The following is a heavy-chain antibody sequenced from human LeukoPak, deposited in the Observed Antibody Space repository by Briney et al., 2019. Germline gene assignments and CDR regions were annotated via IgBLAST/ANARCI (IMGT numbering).Heavy chain of an antibody. CDR2: INHSGST. V-gene: IGHV4-34*01. Sequence: SETLSLTCAVYGGSFSGYYWSWIRQPPGKGLEWIGEINHSGSTNYNPSLKSRVTISVDTSKNQFSLKLNSVTAADTAVYYCARLRRAGMRPSSFDYWGQGTLVTVSS. CDR3: ARLRRAGMRPSSFDY. CDR1: GGSFSGYY. J-gene: IGHJ4*02. D-gene: IGHD6-19*01.